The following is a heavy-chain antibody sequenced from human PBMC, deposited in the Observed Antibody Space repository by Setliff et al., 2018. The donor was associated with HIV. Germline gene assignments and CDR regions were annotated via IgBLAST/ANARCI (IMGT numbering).Heavy chain of an antibody. CDR3: AMSMTTYPVSRAFDI. D-gene: IGHD4-4*01. J-gene: IGHJ3*02. CDR2: IIPIFGTT. V-gene: IGHV1-69*13. CDR1: GDTSNSYA. Sequence: SVKVSCKASGDTSNSYAIRWVQQAPGQGLEWMGGIIPIFGTTNYAQKFQGRVMITADESTSTAYMELSSLRSEDTAVYYCAMSMTTYPVSRAFDIWGQGTMVTVSS.